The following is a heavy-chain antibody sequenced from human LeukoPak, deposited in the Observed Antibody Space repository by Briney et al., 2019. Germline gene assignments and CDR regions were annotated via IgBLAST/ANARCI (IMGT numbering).Heavy chain of an antibody. CDR2: IWYDGSEK. CDR1: GFSVNNNY. J-gene: IGHJ4*02. D-gene: IGHD7-27*01. Sequence: PGGSLRLSCAVSGFSVNNNYLSWVRQAPGKGLEWVAVIWYDGSEKYYADSVKGRFIISRDNSKNMLYLQMNSLRADDTAVYYCARWGNNKILDYWGQGTLVTVSS. V-gene: IGHV3-33*08. CDR3: ARWGNNKILDY.